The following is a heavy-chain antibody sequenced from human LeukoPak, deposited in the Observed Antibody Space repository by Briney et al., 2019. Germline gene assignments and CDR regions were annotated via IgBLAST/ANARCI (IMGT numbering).Heavy chain of an antibody. CDR3: SRDEKRMEANFDF. D-gene: IGHD1-1*01. Sequence: ASVKVSCEASGYTFTSYGVSWMRQAPGQGLEWMGWISGNNGKTNYAQKFQGRVIMTTDTSTSTAYLELRSLRSDDTAVYYCSRDEKRMEANFDFWGQGTLVTVSS. CDR1: GYTFTSYG. CDR2: ISGNNGKT. V-gene: IGHV1-18*01. J-gene: IGHJ4*02.